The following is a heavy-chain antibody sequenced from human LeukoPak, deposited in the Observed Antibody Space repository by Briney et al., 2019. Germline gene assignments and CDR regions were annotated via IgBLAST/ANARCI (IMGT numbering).Heavy chain of an antibody. CDR1: GGSISSSSYY. CDR2: IYYSGST. CDR3: ATRIAVAGHRDDAFDI. D-gene: IGHD6-19*01. V-gene: IGHV4-39*01. J-gene: IGHJ3*02. Sequence: PSETLSLTCTVSGGSISSSSYYWGWIRQPPGKGLEWVGSIYYSGSTYYNPSLKSRVTISVDTSKNQFSLKLSSVTAADTAVYYCATRIAVAGHRDDAFDIWGQGTMVTVSS.